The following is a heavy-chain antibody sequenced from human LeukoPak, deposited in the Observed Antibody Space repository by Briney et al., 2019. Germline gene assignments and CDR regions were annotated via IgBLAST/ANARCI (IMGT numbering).Heavy chain of an antibody. CDR1: GYTFTSYG. Sequence: ASVKVSCKASGYTFTSYGISWVRQAPGQGLEWMGWISAYNGNTNYAQKLQGRVTMTTDTSTSTAYMEPRSLRSDDTAVYYCARARSWDIVVVVAAKSLDYWGQGTLVTVSS. CDR2: ISAYNGNT. CDR3: ARARSWDIVVVVAAKSLDY. J-gene: IGHJ4*02. D-gene: IGHD2-15*01. V-gene: IGHV1-18*01.